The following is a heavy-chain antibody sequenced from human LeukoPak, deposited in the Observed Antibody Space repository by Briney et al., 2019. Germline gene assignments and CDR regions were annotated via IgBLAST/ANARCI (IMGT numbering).Heavy chain of an antibody. CDR3: ARGITMVRGVHGY. CDR2: MNPNSGNT. D-gene: IGHD3-10*01. J-gene: IGHJ4*02. Sequence: EASVKVSCKASGYTFTSYDINWVRQATGQGLEWMGWMNPNSGNTGYAQKFQGRVTMTRNTSISTAYMELSSLRSEDTAVYYCARGITMVRGVHGYWGQGTLVTVSS. V-gene: IGHV1-8*01. CDR1: GYTFTSYD.